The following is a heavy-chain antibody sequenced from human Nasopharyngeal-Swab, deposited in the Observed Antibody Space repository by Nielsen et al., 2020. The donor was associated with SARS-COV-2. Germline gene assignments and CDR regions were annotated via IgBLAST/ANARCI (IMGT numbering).Heavy chain of an antibody. CDR3: AKDFNVDTAMVTYYYGMDV. CDR2: ISFDGTNR. Sequence: GESLKISCAASGFIFHSFAMHWVRQSPGKGLEWVALISFDGTNRYYAGSVRGRFTISRDTSKDTLYLQMNSLRAEDTALYYCAKDFNVDTAMVTYYYGMDVWGQGTTVTVSS. CDR1: GFIFHSFA. J-gene: IGHJ6*02. V-gene: IGHV3-30*04. D-gene: IGHD5-18*01.